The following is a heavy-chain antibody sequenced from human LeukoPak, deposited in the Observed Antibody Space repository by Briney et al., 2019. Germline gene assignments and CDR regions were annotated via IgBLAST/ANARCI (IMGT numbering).Heavy chain of an antibody. D-gene: IGHD3-22*01. CDR2: IYYSGST. J-gene: IGHJ4*02. CDR1: GGSISIYY. Sequence: PSETLSLTCTVSGGSISIYYWSWIRQPHGKGLEWIGYIYYSGSTNYNPSLKSRITISVDTSKNQFSLKLSSVTAADTAVYYCARRGRLYYDSSGYLYYFDYWGQGTLVTVSS. V-gene: IGHV4-59*01. CDR3: ARRGRLYYDSSGYLYYFDY.